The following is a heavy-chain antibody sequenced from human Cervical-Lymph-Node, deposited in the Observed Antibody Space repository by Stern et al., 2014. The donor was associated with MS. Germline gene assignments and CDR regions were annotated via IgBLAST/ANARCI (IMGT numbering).Heavy chain of an antibody. Sequence: EVQLLESGGGVIQPGGSLRLSCTASGFTVSRDYMTWVRQAPGKGLEWVSLITNVGSTFYTDSVKGRFSVSRDDSKNTVYLHMTSLRAEDSAMYYCARDTSSPERSYWWGQVTLVPVSS. CDR3: ARDTSSPERSYW. CDR2: ITNVGST. D-gene: IGHD2-8*02. CDR1: GFTVSRDY. J-gene: IGHJ4*02. V-gene: IGHV3-53*01.